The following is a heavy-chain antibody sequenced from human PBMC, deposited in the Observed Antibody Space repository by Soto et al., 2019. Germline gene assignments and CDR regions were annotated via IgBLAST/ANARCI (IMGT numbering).Heavy chain of an antibody. CDR1: GGSITSGDYY. CDR3: ARDEARGGLEI. Sequence: QVQLQESGPGLVRPSQTLPLTCTVSGGSITSGDYYWTWIRQHPGKGLEWIGYIYYSGSTYYNPSPTSRVTMSLDMSMNQFSLNLTSVTAADPAVYYCARDEARGGLEIWGQGTMVTVSS. J-gene: IGHJ3*02. V-gene: IGHV4-31*03. D-gene: IGHD3-10*01. CDR2: IYYSGST.